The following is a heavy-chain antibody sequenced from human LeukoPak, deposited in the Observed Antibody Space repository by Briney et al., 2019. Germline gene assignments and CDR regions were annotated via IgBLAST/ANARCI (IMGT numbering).Heavy chain of an antibody. V-gene: IGHV4-34*01. CDR3: ARGPMYYDFWSGYYTKWFDP. D-gene: IGHD3-3*01. Sequence: PSETLSLTCAVYGGSFSGYYWSWIRQPPGKGLEWIGEINHSGSTNYNPPLKSRVTISVDTSKNQFSLKLSSVTAADTAVYYCARGPMYYDFWSGYYTKWFDPWGQGTLVTVSS. J-gene: IGHJ5*02. CDR2: INHSGST. CDR1: GGSFSGYY.